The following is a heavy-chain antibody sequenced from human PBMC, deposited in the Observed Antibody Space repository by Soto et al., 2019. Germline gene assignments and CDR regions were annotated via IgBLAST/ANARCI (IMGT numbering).Heavy chain of an antibody. CDR2: IYYSGST. CDR3: ARGALLWLGSHYGMDV. Sequence: SETLSLTCTVSGGSISSYYWSWIRQPPGKGLEWIGYIYYSGSTNYNPSLKSRVTISVDTSKNQFSLKLSSVTAADTAVYYCARGALLWLGSHYGMDVWGQGTKVTVSS. CDR1: GGSISSYY. D-gene: IGHD3-10*01. J-gene: IGHJ6*02. V-gene: IGHV4-59*08.